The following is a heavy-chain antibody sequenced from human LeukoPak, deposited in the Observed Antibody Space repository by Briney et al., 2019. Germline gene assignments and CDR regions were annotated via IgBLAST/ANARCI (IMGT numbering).Heavy chain of an antibody. J-gene: IGHJ4*02. CDR1: GFAFSSFV. D-gene: IGHD5-24*01. CDR3: ARRDDHNGRDY. V-gene: IGHV3-30*14. Sequence: GSLRLSCAASGFAFSSFVMHWVRQAPGRGLEWVAVISYDGTNRYFADSVRGRFTISRDNSKNTVYLQMNSLRAEDTAMYYCARRDDHNGRDYWGQGTLVTVSS. CDR2: ISYDGTNR.